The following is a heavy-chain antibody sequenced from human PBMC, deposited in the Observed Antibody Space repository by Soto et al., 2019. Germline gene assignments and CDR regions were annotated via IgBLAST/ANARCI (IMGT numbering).Heavy chain of an antibody. Sequence: GESLKISCKGSGYSFTNYWIGWVRQMPGKGLEWMGIIYPGDSDTRYSPSFQGQVTISVDKSISTAYLQLSILKALDSAMFYCARQNYYDSSSYSDYWGQGTLVTVSS. J-gene: IGHJ4*02. D-gene: IGHD3-22*01. CDR3: ARQNYYDSSSYSDY. CDR1: GYSFTNYW. V-gene: IGHV5-51*01. CDR2: IYPGDSDT.